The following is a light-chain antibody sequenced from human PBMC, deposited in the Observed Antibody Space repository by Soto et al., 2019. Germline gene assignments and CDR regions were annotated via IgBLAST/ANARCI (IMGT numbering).Light chain of an antibody. CDR1: QSVSSN. CDR3: QQYNNWPYT. V-gene: IGKV3-15*01. Sequence: EIVMTQFPATLSVSPGERATLSCRASQSVSSNLAWYQQKPGQAPRLLIYGASTRAAGIPVRFSGSGSGTEFTLTISSLQSEDFAVYYCQQYNNWPYTFGQGTKLEIK. CDR2: GAS. J-gene: IGKJ2*01.